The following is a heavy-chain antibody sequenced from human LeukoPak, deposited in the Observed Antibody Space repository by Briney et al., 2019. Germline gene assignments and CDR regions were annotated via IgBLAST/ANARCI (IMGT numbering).Heavy chain of an antibody. CDR1: GFTFSSYG. Sequence: GGSLRLSCAASGFTFSSYGMHWVRQAPGKGLEWVAFIRNDGSNKYYAESVKGRFTISRDNSKSTLYLQMNSLRVEDTAVYYCAHLGDFWSGYVFDYWGQGTLVTVSS. D-gene: IGHD3-3*01. J-gene: IGHJ4*02. CDR2: IRNDGSNK. V-gene: IGHV3-30*02. CDR3: AHLGDFWSGYVFDY.